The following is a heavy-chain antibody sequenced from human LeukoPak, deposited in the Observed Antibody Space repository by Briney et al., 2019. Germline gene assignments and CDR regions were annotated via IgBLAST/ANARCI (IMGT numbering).Heavy chain of an antibody. J-gene: IGHJ4*02. D-gene: IGHD6-19*01. Sequence: SETLSLTCTVSGGSISSYYWSWIRQPAGKGLEWIGRIYTSGSSNSNPSLKSRVTMSADTSKNQFSLKLSSVTAADTAVYYCARDMSVAGSFLLFDYWGQGTLVTVSS. CDR2: IYTSGSS. CDR1: GGSISSYY. CDR3: ARDMSVAGSFLLFDY. V-gene: IGHV4-4*07.